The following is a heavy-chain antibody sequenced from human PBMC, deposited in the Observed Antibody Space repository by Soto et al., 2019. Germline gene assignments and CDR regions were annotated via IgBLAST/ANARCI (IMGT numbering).Heavy chain of an antibody. D-gene: IGHD5-18*01. CDR2: ISGSGGST. CDR1: GFTFSSYA. V-gene: IGHV3-23*01. J-gene: IGHJ3*02. CDR3: AKDRASMGVGYSYGYGAFDI. Sequence: PGGSLRLSCAASGFTFSSYAMSWVRQAPGKGLEWVSAISGSGGSTYYADSVKGRFTISRDNSKNTLYLQMNSLRAEDTAVYYCAKDRASMGVGYSYGYGAFDIWGQGTMVTVSS.